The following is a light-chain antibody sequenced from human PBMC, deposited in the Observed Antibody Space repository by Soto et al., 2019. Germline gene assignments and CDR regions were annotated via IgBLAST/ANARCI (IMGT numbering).Light chain of an antibody. CDR1: SSDIGTYDH. V-gene: IGLV2-14*01. Sequence: QSVLTQPASVSGSPGQSITISCSGTSSDIGTYDHVAWFQQFPGKTPKLVIYSVSDRPSGVSYRFSGSKSGNTASLTISGLQAEDEADYYCISYTVSRSYVFGTGTKVTV. CDR3: ISYTVSRSYV. CDR2: SVS. J-gene: IGLJ1*01.